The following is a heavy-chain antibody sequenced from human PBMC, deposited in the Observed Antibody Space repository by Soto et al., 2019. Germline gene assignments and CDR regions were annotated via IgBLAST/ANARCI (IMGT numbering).Heavy chain of an antibody. CDR1: GFTFSSYG. V-gene: IGHV3-33*01. CDR3: ARDRGGYSYGNVYYYYGMDV. D-gene: IGHD5-18*01. CDR2: IWYDGSNK. Sequence: TGGSLRLSCAASGFTFSSYGMHWVRQAPGKGLEWVAVIWYDGSNKYYADSVKGRFTISRDNSKNTLYLQMNSLRAEDTAVYYCARDRGGYSYGNVYYYYGMDVWGQGTTVTVSS. J-gene: IGHJ6*02.